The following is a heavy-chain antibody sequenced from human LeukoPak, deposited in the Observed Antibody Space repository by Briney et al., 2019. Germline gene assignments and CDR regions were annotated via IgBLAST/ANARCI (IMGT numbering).Heavy chain of an antibody. CDR3: AKDYDILTGPTGY. V-gene: IGHV3-30*18. J-gene: IGHJ4*02. D-gene: IGHD3-9*01. CDR1: GFTFSSYG. Sequence: PGGSLRLSCAASGFTFSSYGMHWVRQAPGKGLEWVAVISYDGSNKYYADSVKGRFTISRDNSKNTLYLQMNSLRAEDTAVYYCAKDYDILTGPTGYWGQGTLVTVSS. CDR2: ISYDGSNK.